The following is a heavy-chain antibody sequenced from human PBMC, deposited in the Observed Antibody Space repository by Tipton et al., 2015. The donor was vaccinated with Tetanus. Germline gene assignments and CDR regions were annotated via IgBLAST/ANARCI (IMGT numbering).Heavy chain of an antibody. CDR1: GFPFYSYA. V-gene: IGHV3-48*02. J-gene: IGHJ4*02. CDR3: ARVIRRSMIGYGVFDS. CDR2: ISDTRSVA. D-gene: IGHD4-17*01. Sequence: SLRLSCAGSGFPFYSYALAWVRQAPGKGLEWIAYISDTRSVAHYADSVKGRFTVSRDNANNSLYLQMTRLRDEGTAVYFCARVIRRSMIGYGVFDSWGQGALVAVSS.